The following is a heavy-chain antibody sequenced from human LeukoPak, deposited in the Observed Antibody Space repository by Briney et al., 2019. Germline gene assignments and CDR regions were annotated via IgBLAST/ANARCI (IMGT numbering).Heavy chain of an antibody. CDR2: FYVGGAT. J-gene: IGHJ4*02. Sequence: GGSLRLSCAVSGFSVTNNYMSWVRQAPGKGLEWVSVFYVGGATYYADSVKGRFTISRDNAKNSLYLQMNSLRAEDTAVYYCARSSYTSGSSYFDYWGQGTQVTVSA. CDR3: ARSSYTSGSSYFDY. CDR1: GFSVTNNY. D-gene: IGHD3-10*01. V-gene: IGHV3-53*01.